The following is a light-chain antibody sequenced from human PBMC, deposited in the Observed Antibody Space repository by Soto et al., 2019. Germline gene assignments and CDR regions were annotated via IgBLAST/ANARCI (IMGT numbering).Light chain of an antibody. Sequence: QSVLTQPRSLSGSPGQSVTISCTGSSSDVGAYHYVSWYQHHPGKAPKLMIYDVNKRPSGVPDRFSGSKSGNTASLTISGLQADDEADYYCCSYAATYTFDLLFGGGTKLTVL. J-gene: IGLJ2*01. CDR3: CSYAATYTFDLL. V-gene: IGLV2-11*01. CDR2: DVN. CDR1: SSDVGAYHY.